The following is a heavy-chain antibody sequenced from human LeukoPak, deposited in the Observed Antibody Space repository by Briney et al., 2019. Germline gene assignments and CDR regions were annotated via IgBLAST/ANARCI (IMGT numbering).Heavy chain of an antibody. CDR1: GFTFSSYA. CDR3: VRNKGGAELRFDAFDT. D-gene: IGHD1/OR15-1a*01. V-gene: IGHV3-23*01. J-gene: IGHJ3*02. Sequence: GGSLRLSCAASGFTFSSYAMSWVRQAPGKGLEWVSGTSGSGGSTYYIDSVKGRFTISRDYSKNTLNLQMNSLRAEDTAVYYCVRNKGGAELRFDAFDTWGQGTKVTVSS. CDR2: TSGSGGST.